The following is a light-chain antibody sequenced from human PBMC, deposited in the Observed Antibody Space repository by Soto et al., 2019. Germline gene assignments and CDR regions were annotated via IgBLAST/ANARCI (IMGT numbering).Light chain of an antibody. J-gene: IGKJ3*01. CDR2: GAT. V-gene: IGKV3D-15*01. CDR3: QQYNTSPLFT. CDR1: QSVSSN. Sequence: EGVMMQAAAAPSKKKGERATLSCRASQSVSSNLAWYQQKPGQAPRLLSYGATTRATGIPDRCRGRGAGRKFTLTITSLLSQAFAVYHCQQYNTSPLFTFCHGPNVDIK.